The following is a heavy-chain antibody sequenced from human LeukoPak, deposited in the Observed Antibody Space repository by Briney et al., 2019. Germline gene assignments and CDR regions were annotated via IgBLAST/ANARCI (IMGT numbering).Heavy chain of an antibody. J-gene: IGHJ6*02. CDR3: ARGKRQWLRGYYYYYGMDV. CDR2: INHSGST. D-gene: IGHD5-12*01. CDR1: GGSFSGYY. V-gene: IGHV4-34*01. Sequence: SETLSLTCAVYGGSFSGYYWSWIRQPPGKGLEWIGEINHSGSTNYNPSLKSRVTISVDTSKNQLSLKLSSVTAADTAVYYCARGKRQWLRGYYYYYGMDVWGQGTTVTVSS.